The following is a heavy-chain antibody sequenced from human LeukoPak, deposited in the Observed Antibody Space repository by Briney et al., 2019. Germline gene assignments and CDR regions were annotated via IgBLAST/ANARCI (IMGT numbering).Heavy chain of an antibody. CDR1: GFTFSSYA. J-gene: IGHJ5*02. CDR3: ARDSISAALFDL. Sequence: GGSLRLSCAASGFTFSSYAMNWVRQAPGEGPEWISYITNSGSTIYYADSVKGRFTISRDNAKNSLVLQMNSLRDEDSAVYYCARDSISAALFDLWGQGTLITVSS. CDR2: ITNSGSTI. D-gene: IGHD2/OR15-2a*01. V-gene: IGHV3-48*02.